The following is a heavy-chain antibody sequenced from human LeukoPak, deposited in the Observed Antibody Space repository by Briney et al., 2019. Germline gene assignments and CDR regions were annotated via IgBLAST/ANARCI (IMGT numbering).Heavy chain of an antibody. D-gene: IGHD1-26*01. CDR3: ARDGYSGSYSHDAFDI. V-gene: IGHV4-59*01. Sequence: SETLSLTCTVSGGSISSYYWSWIRQPPGKGLEWIGYIYYSGSTNYNPSLKSRVTISVDTSKNQFSLELSSVTAADTAVYYCARDGYSGSYSHDAFDIWGQGTMVTVSS. J-gene: IGHJ3*02. CDR1: GGSISSYY. CDR2: IYYSGST.